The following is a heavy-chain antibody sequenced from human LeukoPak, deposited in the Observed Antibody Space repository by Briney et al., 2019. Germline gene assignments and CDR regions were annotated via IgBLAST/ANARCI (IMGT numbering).Heavy chain of an antibody. Sequence: GGSLRLSCAASGFTFSSYWMSWVRQAPGKGLEWVANIKQDGSEKYYVDSVKGRFTISRDNANNSLYLQMSSLRAEDTAVYYCARGSHVLRYFDWPTFDYWGQGTLVTVSS. V-gene: IGHV3-7*03. D-gene: IGHD3-9*01. J-gene: IGHJ4*02. CDR1: GFTFSSYW. CDR3: ARGSHVLRYFDWPTFDY. CDR2: IKQDGSEK.